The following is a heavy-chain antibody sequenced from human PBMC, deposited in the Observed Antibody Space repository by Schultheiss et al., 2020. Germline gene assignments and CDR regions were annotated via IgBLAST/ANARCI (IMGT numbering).Heavy chain of an antibody. CDR3: ARVRRVGYDFWSGPFDY. CDR1: GGSISSSSYY. D-gene: IGHD3-3*01. V-gene: IGHV4-39*01. J-gene: IGHJ4*02. Sequence: SQTLSRTCTVSGGSISSSSYYWGWIRQLPGKGLEWIGSIHYSGSTYYNPSLKSRVTISVDTSKNQFSLKLSSVTAADTAVYYCARVRRVGYDFWSGPFDYSGQGTLVTVSS. CDR2: IHYSGST.